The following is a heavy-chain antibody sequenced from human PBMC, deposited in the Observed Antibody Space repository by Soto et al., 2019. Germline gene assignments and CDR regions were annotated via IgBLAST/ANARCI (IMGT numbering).Heavy chain of an antibody. J-gene: IGHJ4*02. CDR2: IYYNGNT. D-gene: IGHD1-20*01. CDR1: GGSISSSRYD. Sequence: XXTLSLPFTVSGGSISSSRYDWGSIRQPPGKGLEWIGNIYYNGNTYFNPSLKSRVTISVDTSQNQFSLKLTSVTAADTAVYHCARLPRISIPPDYFDYWGQGTLVTVSS. V-gene: IGHV4-39*01. CDR3: ARLPRISIPPDYFDY.